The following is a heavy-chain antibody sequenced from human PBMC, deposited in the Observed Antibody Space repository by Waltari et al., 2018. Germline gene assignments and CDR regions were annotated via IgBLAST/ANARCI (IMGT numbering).Heavy chain of an antibody. J-gene: IGHJ3*01. Sequence: QLHLQESGPGLVKPSETLSLTCSVSGGSITSSRHYWGWIRQPPGKGLEWTGTISYSGATYYNPSLSSRVTISLDTSKNQFSLKLNSVTAADTAVYYCATYVGASVGTAAFDVWGQGTMVTASS. CDR2: ISYSGAT. CDR3: ATYVGASVGTAAFDV. CDR1: GGSITSSRHY. V-gene: IGHV4-39*01. D-gene: IGHD3-10*02.